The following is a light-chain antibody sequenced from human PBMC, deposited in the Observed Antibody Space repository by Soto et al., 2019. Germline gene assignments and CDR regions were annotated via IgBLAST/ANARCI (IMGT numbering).Light chain of an antibody. CDR2: KAS. Sequence: DIQMTQAPSTLSGSVGDRETITCRASQTISSWLALYQQKPGKAPKLLSYKASTLKSGVPSRFSGSGSGTEFTLTISSLQPEDFATDYGLCYRSYSEAFGQGTKVELK. V-gene: IGKV1-5*03. CDR1: QTISSW. J-gene: IGKJ1*01. CDR3: LCYRSYSEA.